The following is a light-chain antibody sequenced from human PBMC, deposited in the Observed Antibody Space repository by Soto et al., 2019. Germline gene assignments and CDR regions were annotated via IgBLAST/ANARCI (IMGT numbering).Light chain of an antibody. CDR1: QSVSIY. CDR3: QQRSNWPPEIT. V-gene: IGKV3-11*01. CDR2: DAS. J-gene: IGKJ5*01. Sequence: EIVLTQSPATLSLFQGERATLSCRASQSVSIYLAWYQQKPGQAPRLLIYDASNRATGIPARFSGSGSGTDFTLTISSLEPEDFAVYYCQQRSNWPPEITFGQGTRLEIK.